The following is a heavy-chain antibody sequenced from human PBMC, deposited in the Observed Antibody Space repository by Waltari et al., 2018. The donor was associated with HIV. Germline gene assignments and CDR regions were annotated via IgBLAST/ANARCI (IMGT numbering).Heavy chain of an antibody. CDR3: VKEHQYSHTWYSFYGMDV. V-gene: IGHV3-23*01. Sequence: EVQLLESGGGLVQPGGSLRLSCAASGFTFSISSLNWVPQAPGKGLVWVSAISGSGYSTYYADSVKGRLTISRDNSKNKLYLQMNSLRAEDTAVYFCVKEHQYSHTWYSFYGMDVWGQGTTVTVSS. D-gene: IGHD6-13*01. J-gene: IGHJ6*02. CDR2: ISGSGYST. CDR1: GFTFSISS.